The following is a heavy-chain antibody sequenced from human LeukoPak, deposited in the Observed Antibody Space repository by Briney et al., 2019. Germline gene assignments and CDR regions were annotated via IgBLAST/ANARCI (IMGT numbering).Heavy chain of an antibody. D-gene: IGHD6-13*01. CDR1: GDSISNSY. CDR2: IYYSGST. J-gene: IGHJ4*02. CDR3: ARGAVAAAGPPTFDY. V-gene: IGHV4-59*01. Sequence: SETLSLTCTVSGDSISNSYWTWIRQPPGKGLEWIGYIYYSGSTNYNPSLKSRVTISVDTSKNQFSLKLSSVTAADTAVYYCARGAVAAAGPPTFDYWGQGTLVTVSS.